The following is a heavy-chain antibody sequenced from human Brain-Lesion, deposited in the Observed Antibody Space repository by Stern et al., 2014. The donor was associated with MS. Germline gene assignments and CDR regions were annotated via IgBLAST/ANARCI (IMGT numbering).Heavy chain of an antibody. J-gene: IGHJ4*02. D-gene: IGHD6-13*01. CDR3: ARFPASRPHVFDS. Sequence: VQLVESGPGLVKPSGTLSLTCAVSGGSISSSNWWSWVRQSPGKGLEWIGESDHSGSTIYKPSLKSRVTVSVDKSKNRFSLNRRSVTAADTAVYFCARFPASRPHVFDSWGQGTLVTVSS. V-gene: IGHV4-4*02. CDR2: SDHSGST. CDR1: GGSISSSNW.